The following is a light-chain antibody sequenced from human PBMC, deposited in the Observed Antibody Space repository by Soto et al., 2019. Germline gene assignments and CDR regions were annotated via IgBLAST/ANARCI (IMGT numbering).Light chain of an antibody. J-gene: IGKJ1*01. CDR2: ETS. V-gene: IGKV1-5*03. CDR3: QQYKDYWT. Sequence: DVQMTQAPSSMSASVGDRVTITCRASQSISKWLAWYQQKPGRAPKLLIFETSSLEDGVPSRFSGSGTGTEFSLTITNLQPDDFATYYCQQYKDYWTFGQGTKV. CDR1: QSISKW.